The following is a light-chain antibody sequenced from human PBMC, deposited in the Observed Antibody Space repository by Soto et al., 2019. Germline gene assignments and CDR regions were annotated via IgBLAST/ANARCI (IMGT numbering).Light chain of an antibody. V-gene: IGLV1-51*01. Sequence: QSVLTQPPSVSAAPRQKVAISCSGSSSNIGNNYVSWYHRVPGSAPKLLIYDNNERPSGIPDRFSGSKSGTSATLDITGLQTGDEGGYYCGTWDSRLRVVVFGGGTQLTVL. CDR2: DNN. CDR1: SSNIGNNY. CDR3: GTWDSRLRVVV. J-gene: IGLJ2*01.